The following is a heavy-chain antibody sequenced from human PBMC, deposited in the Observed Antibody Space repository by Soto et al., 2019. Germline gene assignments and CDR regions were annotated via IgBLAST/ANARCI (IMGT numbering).Heavy chain of an antibody. CDR3: AKDRQRPEKWPTLMGFDY. CDR2: IKQDGSEK. J-gene: IGHJ4*02. Sequence: EVQLVESGGGLVQPGGSLRLSCAASGFTFSSYWMSWVRQAPGKGLEWVANIKQDGSEKYYVDSVKGRFTISRDNSKNTLYLQMNSLRAEDTAVYYCAKDRQRPEKWPTLMGFDYWGQGTLVTVSS. CDR1: GFTFSSYW. D-gene: IGHD5-12*01. V-gene: IGHV3-7*03.